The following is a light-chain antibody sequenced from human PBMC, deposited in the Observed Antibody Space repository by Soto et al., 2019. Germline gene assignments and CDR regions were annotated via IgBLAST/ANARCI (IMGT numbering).Light chain of an antibody. J-gene: IGLJ1*01. CDR3: ISYTSDDVRYV. Sequence: QSVLTQPASVSGAPGQSITISCTGSNSDVGIYDFVSWYQHHPGRAPKLIVSEVSHRPPGVSNRFSGSKSGNTASRTISGLQSEDEADYYCISYTSDDVRYVFGTGTKVTVL. CDR1: NSDVGIYDF. CDR2: EVS. V-gene: IGLV2-14*01.